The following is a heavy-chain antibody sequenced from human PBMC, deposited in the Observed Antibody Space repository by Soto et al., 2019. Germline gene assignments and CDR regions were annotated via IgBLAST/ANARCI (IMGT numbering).Heavy chain of an antibody. J-gene: IGHJ5*02. D-gene: IGHD4-17*01. CDR3: ATVFDL. CDR1: GGSISSGYYY. Sequence: PSETLSLTCPVSGGSISSGYYYWSWIRQPPGKGLEWIGYIYYSGSTNYNPSLKSRVTISVDTSKNQFSLKLSSVTAEDTAVYYCATVFDLWGQGTLVTVSS. V-gene: IGHV4-61*01. CDR2: IYYSGST.